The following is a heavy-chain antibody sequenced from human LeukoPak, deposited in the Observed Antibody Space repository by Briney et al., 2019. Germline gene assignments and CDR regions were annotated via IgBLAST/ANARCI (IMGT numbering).Heavy chain of an antibody. CDR3: ARERGSSSPSVEYFQH. CDR2: IYHSGST. J-gene: IGHJ1*01. CDR1: GYSISSGYY. D-gene: IGHD6-13*01. Sequence: PSETLSLTCAVSGYSISSGYYGGWIRQPPRKGLEWIGSIYHSGSTYYNPSLKSRVTISVDTPKNQFSLKLSSVTAADTAVYYCARERGSSSPSVEYFQHWGQGTLVTVSS. V-gene: IGHV4-38-2*02.